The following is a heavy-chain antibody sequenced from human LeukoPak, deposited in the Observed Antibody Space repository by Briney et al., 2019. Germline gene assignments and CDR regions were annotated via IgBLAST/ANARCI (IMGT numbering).Heavy chain of an antibody. CDR3: ARASIAAAQGAFDI. Sequence: SETLSLTCTISGDYIGRINYYWGWIRQPPGKGLEWIVSMSYSGHTNYNPSLKSRVTISVDTSKNQFSLKLSSVTAADTAVYYCARASIAAAQGAFDIWGQGTMVTVSS. J-gene: IGHJ3*02. D-gene: IGHD6-13*01. V-gene: IGHV4-39*07. CDR2: MSYSGHT. CDR1: GDYIGRINYY.